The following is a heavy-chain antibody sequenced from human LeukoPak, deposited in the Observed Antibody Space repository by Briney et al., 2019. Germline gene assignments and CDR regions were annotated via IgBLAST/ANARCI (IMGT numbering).Heavy chain of an antibody. J-gene: IGHJ6*02. CDR3: ARLKSYGDYESYGMDV. CDR2: IYPGDSDT. D-gene: IGHD4-17*01. CDR1: GYSFTSYW. V-gene: IGHV5-51*01. Sequence: NRGESLKISCKGSGYSFTSYWIGWVRQMPGKGLEWMGIIYPGDSDTRYSPSFQGQVTTSADKSISTAYLQWSSLKASDTAMYYCARLKSYGDYESYGMDVWGQGTTVTVSS.